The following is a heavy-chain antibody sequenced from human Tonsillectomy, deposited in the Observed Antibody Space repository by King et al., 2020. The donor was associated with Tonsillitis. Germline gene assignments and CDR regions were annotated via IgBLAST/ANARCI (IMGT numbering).Heavy chain of an antibody. Sequence: QLVQSGAEVKKPGASVKVSCKASGYTFTGYYMHWVRQAPGQGLEWMGWINPNSGGTNYAQKFQGRVTMTRETSISTAYMELSRLRADDTAVYYCARVLSIAAQRVGYFDYWGQGTLVTVSS. CDR1: GYTFTGYY. CDR3: ARVLSIAAQRVGYFDY. J-gene: IGHJ4*02. CDR2: INPNSGGT. D-gene: IGHD6-6*01. V-gene: IGHV1-2*02.